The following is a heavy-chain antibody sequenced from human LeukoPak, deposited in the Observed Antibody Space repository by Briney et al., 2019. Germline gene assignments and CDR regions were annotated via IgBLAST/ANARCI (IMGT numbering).Heavy chain of an antibody. V-gene: IGHV4-59*08. J-gene: IGHJ4*02. CDR1: GGSMSSYY. D-gene: IGHD2-15*01. CDR2: INYSGST. CDR3: ARGRPISDY. Sequence: PAETLSLTCTVSGGSMSSYYWSWIRQPPGKGLEWIGYINYSGSTYYNPSLKSRVTISLDTSKNQFSLKLSSVTAADTAVYYCARGRPISDYWGQGTLVTVSS.